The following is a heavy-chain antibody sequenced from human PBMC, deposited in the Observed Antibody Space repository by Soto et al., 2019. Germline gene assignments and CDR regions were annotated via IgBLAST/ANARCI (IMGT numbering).Heavy chain of an antibody. Sequence: ASVTVSCTTSGSTFSSYDINLVRQAPGQGLEWMGWMNPNSGNTGYAQKFQGRVTMTRNTSISTAYMELSSLRPEDTAVYYCARDNGLRTYYDFWSGSVGMHAFDLWGQRTMVTVSS. CDR2: MNPNSGNT. J-gene: IGHJ3*01. V-gene: IGHV1-8*01. CDR1: GSTFSSYD. CDR3: ARDNGLRTYYDFWSGSVGMHAFDL. D-gene: IGHD3-3*01.